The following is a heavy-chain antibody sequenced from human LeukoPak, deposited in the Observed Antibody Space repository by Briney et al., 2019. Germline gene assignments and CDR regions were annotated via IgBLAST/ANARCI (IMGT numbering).Heavy chain of an antibody. CDR2: IYTSGST. V-gene: IGHV4-61*02. D-gene: IGHD3-3*01. CDR3: ARGVCYDFWSGYFNNWFDP. Sequence: SQTLSLTCTVSGGSISSGSYYWSWIRQPAGKGLEWIGRIYTSGSTNYNPSLKSRVTISVDTSKNQFSLKLSSVTAADTAVYYCARGVCYDFWSGYFNNWFDPWGQGTLVTVSS. J-gene: IGHJ5*02. CDR1: GGSISSGSYY.